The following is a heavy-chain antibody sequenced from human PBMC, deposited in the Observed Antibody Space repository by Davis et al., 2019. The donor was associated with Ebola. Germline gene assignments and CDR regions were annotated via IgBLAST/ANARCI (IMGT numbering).Heavy chain of an antibody. CDR3: ARVPVREFLEWLLAY. D-gene: IGHD3-3*01. CDR1: GFTFSSYG. V-gene: IGHV3-30*19. CDR2: ISYDGSNK. J-gene: IGHJ4*02. Sequence: PGGSLRLSCAASGFTFSSYGMHWVRQAPGKGLEWVAVISYDGSNKYYADSVKGRFTISRDNSKNTLYLQMNSLRAEDTAVYYCARVPVREFLEWLLAYWGQGTLVTVSS.